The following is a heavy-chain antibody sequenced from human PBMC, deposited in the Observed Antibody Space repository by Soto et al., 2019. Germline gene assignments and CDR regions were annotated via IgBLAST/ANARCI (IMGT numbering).Heavy chain of an antibody. CDR3: AHKGGGDRILDY. CDR1: GFSLSTRGVG. CDR2: IYWDDVK. V-gene: IGHV2-5*02. D-gene: IGHD3-16*01. Sequence: QITLKESGPALVKPTQTLTLACTFSGFSLSTRGVGVGWIRQPPGKALEWLALIYWDDVKHYSPSLMSRLTINKDTSKNRVALTMTNMDPVDTATYYCAHKGGGDRILDYWGQGTLVTVSS. J-gene: IGHJ4*02.